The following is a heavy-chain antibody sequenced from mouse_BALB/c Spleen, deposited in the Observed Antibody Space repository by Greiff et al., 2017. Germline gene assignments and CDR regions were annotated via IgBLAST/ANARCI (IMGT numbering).Heavy chain of an antibody. V-gene: IGHV5-6-5*01. CDR2: ISSGGST. J-gene: IGHJ4*01. CDR3: ARGTLLSPYAMDY. CDR1: GFTFSSYA. Sequence: EVKVVESGGGLVKPGGSLKLSCAASGFTFSSYAMSWVRQTPEKRLEWVASISSGGSTYYPDSVKGRFTISRDNARNILYLQMSSLRSEDTAMYYCARGTLLSPYAMDYWGQGTSVTVSS. D-gene: IGHD2-1*01.